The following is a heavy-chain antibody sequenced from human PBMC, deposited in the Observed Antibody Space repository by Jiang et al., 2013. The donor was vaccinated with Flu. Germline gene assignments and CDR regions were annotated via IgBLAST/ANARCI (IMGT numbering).Heavy chain of an antibody. CDR1: GFSLSTSGMR. V-gene: IGHV2-70*04. CDR2: IDWDDDK. D-gene: IGHD3-10*01. CDR3: ARQGGSGSKGWFDP. J-gene: IGHJ5*02. Sequence: TQTLTLTCTFSGFSLSTSGMRVSWIRQPPGKALEWLARIDWDDDKFYSTSLKTRLTISKDTSKNQVVLTMTNMDPVDTATYYCARQGGSGSKGWFDPWGQGTLVTVSS.